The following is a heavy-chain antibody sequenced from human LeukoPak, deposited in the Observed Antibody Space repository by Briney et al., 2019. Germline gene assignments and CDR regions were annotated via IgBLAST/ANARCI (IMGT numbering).Heavy chain of an antibody. J-gene: IGHJ3*02. Sequence: PSETLSLTCAVYGGSFSGYYWSWIRQPPGKGLEWIGEINHSGSTNYNPSLKSRVTISVDTSKNQFSLKLSSVTAADTAVYYCAREGTYSSGWYDRRAFDIWGQGTMVTVSS. CDR3: AREGTYSSGWYDRRAFDI. D-gene: IGHD6-19*01. CDR1: GGSFSGYY. CDR2: INHSGST. V-gene: IGHV4-34*01.